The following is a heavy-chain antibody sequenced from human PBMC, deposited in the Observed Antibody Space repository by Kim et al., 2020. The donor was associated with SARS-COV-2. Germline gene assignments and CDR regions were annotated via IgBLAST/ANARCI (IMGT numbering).Heavy chain of an antibody. CDR2: FDPEDGET. V-gene: IGHV1-24*01. CDR1: GYTLTELS. CDR3: ATGDGSGSSLYYYYGMDV. D-gene: IGHD3-10*01. J-gene: IGHJ6*02. Sequence: ASVKVSCKVSGYTLTELSMHWVRQAPGKGLEWMGGFDPEDGETIYAQKFQGRVTMTEDTSTDTAYMELSSLRSEDTAVYYCATGDGSGSSLYYYYGMDVWGQGTTVTVSS.